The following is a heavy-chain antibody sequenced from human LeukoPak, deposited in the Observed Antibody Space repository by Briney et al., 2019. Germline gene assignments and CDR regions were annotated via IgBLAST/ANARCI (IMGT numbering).Heavy chain of an antibody. CDR2: IDDSGST. J-gene: IGHJ4*02. CDR3: ATRGTGGPW. D-gene: IGHD2-15*01. Sequence: SGTLSLTCSVSGGSITSIYWTTWVRQPPGKGLEWIGEIDDSGSTNYNPSLKSRVTISADKSKTKFSLNLTSVTAADTAVYYCATRGTGGPWWGQGTLVTVSS. V-gene: IGHV4-4*02. CDR1: GGSITSIYW.